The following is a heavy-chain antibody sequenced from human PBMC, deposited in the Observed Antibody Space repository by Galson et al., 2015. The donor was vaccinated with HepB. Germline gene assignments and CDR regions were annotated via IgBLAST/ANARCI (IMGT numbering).Heavy chain of an antibody. CDR3: VRFVRGVISETFDI. V-gene: IGHV1-69*01. Sequence: SCKASGGTFSNYAISWVRQAPGQGLEWMGGIIPIFGTATYAQKFQGRVTITADESTRTAYMELSSLRSEDTAVYYCVRFVRGVISETFDIWGQGTMVTVSS. J-gene: IGHJ3*02. D-gene: IGHD3-10*01. CDR2: IIPIFGTA. CDR1: GGTFSNYA.